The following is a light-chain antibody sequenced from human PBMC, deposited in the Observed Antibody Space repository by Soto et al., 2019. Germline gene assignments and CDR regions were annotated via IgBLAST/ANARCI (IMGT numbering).Light chain of an antibody. CDR1: QGISNY. J-gene: IGKJ3*01. Sequence: DIQMTQSPSSLSASVGDRVTITRRASQGISNYLAWYQQKPGKVPKLLIYGASTLQSGVPSRYSGSGSGTDFSLTISSLRSLPVANYSCLNSNSYAQFTFGPGTKVDIK. V-gene: IGKV1-27*01. CDR2: GAS. CDR3: LNSNSYAQFT.